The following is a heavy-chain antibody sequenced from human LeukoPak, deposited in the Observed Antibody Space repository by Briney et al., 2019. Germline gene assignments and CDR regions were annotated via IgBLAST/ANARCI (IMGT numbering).Heavy chain of an antibody. J-gene: IGHJ4*02. V-gene: IGHV3-23*01. CDR2: MCGGGETT. Sequence: PGGSLRLSCAASGFTFNNYAMNWVRQAPGKGLEWVSSMCGGGETTYYADSAKGRFTISRDNSQNQLYLQMNSLRAEDTAVYYCARDYADYVGYFFFDYWGQGTLVTVSS. D-gene: IGHD4-17*01. CDR1: GFTFNNYA. CDR3: ARDYADYVGYFFFDY.